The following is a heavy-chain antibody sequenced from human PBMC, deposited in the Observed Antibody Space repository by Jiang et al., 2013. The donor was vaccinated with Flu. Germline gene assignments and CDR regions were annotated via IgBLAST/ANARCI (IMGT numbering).Heavy chain of an antibody. V-gene: IGHV3-30*18. Sequence: VQLVESGGGVVQPGRSLRLSCAASGFTFSSYGMQWVRQAPGKGLEWVAVISYDGSNKYYADSVQGRFTISRDNSKNTLYLQMNSLRDEDTAVYYCAKNLHSIIVESYFDNWAREPWSPSPQ. CDR3: AKNLHSIIVESYFDN. CDR1: GFTFSSYG. D-gene: IGHD3-10*01. J-gene: IGHJ4*02. CDR2: ISYDGSNK.